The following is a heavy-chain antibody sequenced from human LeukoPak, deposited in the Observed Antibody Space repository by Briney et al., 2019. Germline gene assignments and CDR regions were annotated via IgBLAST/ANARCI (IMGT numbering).Heavy chain of an antibody. CDR2: ISSSSSYI. Sequence: GGSLRLSCAASAFTFSSYSMNWVRQAPGKGLEWVSSISSSSSYISYADPVKGRFPNSKTNAKNSPYLQMNILRAEDTAVYYWAELGITMIGGVWGKGTTVTISS. CDR1: AFTFSSYS. J-gene: IGHJ6*04. CDR3: AELGITMIGGV. D-gene: IGHD3-10*02. V-gene: IGHV3-21*01.